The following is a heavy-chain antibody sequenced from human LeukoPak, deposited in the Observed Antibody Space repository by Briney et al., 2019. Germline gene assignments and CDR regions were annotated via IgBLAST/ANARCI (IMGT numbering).Heavy chain of an antibody. CDR1: GYTFTSYD. D-gene: IGHD5-18*01. Sequence: ASVKVPCKASGYTFTSYDINWVRQATGQGLEWMGWMNPNSGNTGYAQKFQGRVTITRNTSISTAYMELSSLRSEDTAVYYCARDRHTAMVRPTDFDYWGQGTLVTVSS. V-gene: IGHV1-8*03. J-gene: IGHJ4*02. CDR3: ARDRHTAMVRPTDFDY. CDR2: MNPNSGNT.